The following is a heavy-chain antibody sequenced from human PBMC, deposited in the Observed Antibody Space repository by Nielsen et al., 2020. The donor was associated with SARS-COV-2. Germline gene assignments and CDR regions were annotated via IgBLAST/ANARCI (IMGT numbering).Heavy chain of an antibody. D-gene: IGHD6-19*01. J-gene: IGHJ6*02. V-gene: IGHV6-1*01. Sequence: PTLSLTWAIFGDSDSSNSAAWNWSRHSPWRGLERLGRTYYNSKSYNDYAESVKSRITINSDTSKNQFSLQLNSATPEDTAVYYCARESSIAVAGNYYGMDVWGQGTTVTVSS. CDR3: ARESSIAVAGNYYGMDV. CDR1: GDSDSSNSAA. CDR2: TYYNSKSYN.